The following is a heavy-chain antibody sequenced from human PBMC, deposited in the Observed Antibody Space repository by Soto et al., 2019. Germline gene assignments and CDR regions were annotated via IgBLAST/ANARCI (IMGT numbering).Heavy chain of an antibody. Sequence: EVQVVESGGASVQPGGSLRLSCAASGFTFTSYWMHWVRQGPGKGLLWMSRIKGDETTSSYADSVKGRFTISSDNAKNTVYLQMNSLRAEDTAVYYCARGAFGSYYVAYWGQGTLVTVSS. J-gene: IGHJ4*02. V-gene: IGHV3-74*01. CDR2: IKGDETTS. CDR1: GFTFTSYW. CDR3: ARGAFGSYYVAY. D-gene: IGHD3-10*01.